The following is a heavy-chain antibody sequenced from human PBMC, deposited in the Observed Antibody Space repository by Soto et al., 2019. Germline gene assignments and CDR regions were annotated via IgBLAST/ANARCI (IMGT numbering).Heavy chain of an antibody. CDR2: FDPEDGET. CDR3: ATEHRSLTGYWFDY. V-gene: IGHV1-24*01. Sequence: GASVKVSCKVSGYTLTELSMHWVRQAPGKGLEWMGGFDPEDGETIYAQKFQGRVTMTEDTSTDTAYMELSSLRSEDTAVYYCATEHRSLTGYWFDYWGQGTLVTVSS. J-gene: IGHJ4*02. CDR1: GYTLTELS. D-gene: IGHD3-9*01.